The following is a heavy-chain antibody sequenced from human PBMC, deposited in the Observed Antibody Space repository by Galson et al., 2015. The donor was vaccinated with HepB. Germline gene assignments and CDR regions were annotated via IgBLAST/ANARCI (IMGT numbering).Heavy chain of an antibody. V-gene: IGHV3-72*01. CDR1: GFSCNDHY. J-gene: IGHJ4*02. CDR3: ARSEVTTVVTDFDS. D-gene: IGHD4-23*01. CDR2: SRNRARGYST. Sequence: SLRLSCAVSGFSCNDHYVDWVRQASGKGLEWVGRSRNRARGYSTAYAVSVRGRFTVSRDDSKNSVFLQMNRLRSEDTAVYYCARSEVTTVVTDFDSWGQGTLVTVSP.